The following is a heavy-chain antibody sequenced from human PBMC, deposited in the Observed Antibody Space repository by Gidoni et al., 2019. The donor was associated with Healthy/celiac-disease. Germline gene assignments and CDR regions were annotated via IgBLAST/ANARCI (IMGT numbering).Heavy chain of an antibody. CDR1: GFTFSSYG. V-gene: IGHV3-33*01. CDR2: IWYDGSNK. CDR3: ARAGGIGVDAFDI. Sequence: QVQLVESGGGVVQPGRSLRLPCAASGFTFSSYGMHWVRQAPGKGLAWVAVIWYDGSNKYYADSVKGRFTISRDNSKNTLYLQMNSLRAEDTAVYYCARAGGIGVDAFDIWGQGTMVTVSS. J-gene: IGHJ3*02. D-gene: IGHD3-16*01.